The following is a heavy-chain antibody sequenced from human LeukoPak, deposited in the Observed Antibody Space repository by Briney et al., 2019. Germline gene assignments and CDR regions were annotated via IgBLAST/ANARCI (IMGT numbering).Heavy chain of an antibody. Sequence: GGSLRLSCVASGFTFSTFAMIWVRQAPGKGLEWVSYISSSGSTIYYADSVKGRFTISRDNAKNSLYLQMNSLRAGDTAVYYCAELGITMIGGVWGKGTTVTISS. D-gene: IGHD3-10*02. V-gene: IGHV3-48*03. J-gene: IGHJ6*04. CDR3: AELGITMIGGV. CDR2: ISSSGSTI. CDR1: GFTFSTFA.